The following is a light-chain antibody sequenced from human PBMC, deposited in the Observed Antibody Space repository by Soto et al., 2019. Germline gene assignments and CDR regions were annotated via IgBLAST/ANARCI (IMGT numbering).Light chain of an antibody. V-gene: IGLV2-8*01. J-gene: IGLJ2*01. Sequence: QSALTQPPSASGSPGQSVTISCTGTSSDAGAYKYVSWYQQHPGKAPKLMIFEVNKRPSGVHDRFSGSKSGNTASLTVSGLQADDEADYYCASYAGSDTVLFGGGTKLTVL. CDR3: ASYAGSDTVL. CDR2: EVN. CDR1: SSDAGAYKY.